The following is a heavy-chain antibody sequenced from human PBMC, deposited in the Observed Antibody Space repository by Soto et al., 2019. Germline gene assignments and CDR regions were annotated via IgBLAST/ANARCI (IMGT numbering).Heavy chain of an antibody. J-gene: IGHJ4*02. CDR2: IIPIFGTA. CDR1: GGTFSSYA. D-gene: IGHD2-2*01. Sequence: ASVKVSCKASGGTFSSYAISWVRQAPGQGLEWMGGIIPIFGTANYAQKFQGRVTITADESTSTAYMELSSLRSEDTAVYYCARDIVVVPDVNPGATGIAVAGFFDYWGQGTLVTVSS. CDR3: ARDIVVVPDVNPGATGIAVAGFFDY. V-gene: IGHV1-69*13.